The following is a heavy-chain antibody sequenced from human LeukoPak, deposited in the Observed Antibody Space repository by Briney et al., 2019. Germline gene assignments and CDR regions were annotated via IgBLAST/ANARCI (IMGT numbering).Heavy chain of an antibody. D-gene: IGHD1-26*01. Sequence: PGGSLRLSCAASGFTFSSYAMHWVRQAPGKGLEWVAVISYDGSNKYYADSVKGRFTISRDNSKNTLYLQMNSLRAEDTAVYYCASIVGADEFTLDYWGQGTLVTVSS. V-gene: IGHV3-30-3*01. CDR1: GFTFSSYA. J-gene: IGHJ4*02. CDR2: ISYDGSNK. CDR3: ASIVGADEFTLDY.